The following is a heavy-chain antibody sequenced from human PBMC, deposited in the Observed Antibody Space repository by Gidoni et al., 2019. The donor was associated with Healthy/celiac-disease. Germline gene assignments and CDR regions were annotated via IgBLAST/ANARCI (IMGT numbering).Heavy chain of an antibody. CDR1: GFTFSRYG. V-gene: IGHV3-30*18. CDR3: AKADSDDYGDCAALGGVYYYYGMDV. J-gene: IGHJ6*02. Sequence: QVQLVESGGGVVQPGRSLRLSCAASGFTFSRYGIHWVRQAPGKGLGWVAVISYDGSNKYYADSVKGRFTISRDNSKNTLYLQMNSLRAEDTAVYYCAKADSDDYGDCAALGGVYYYYGMDVWGQGTTVTVSS. CDR2: ISYDGSNK. D-gene: IGHD4-17*01.